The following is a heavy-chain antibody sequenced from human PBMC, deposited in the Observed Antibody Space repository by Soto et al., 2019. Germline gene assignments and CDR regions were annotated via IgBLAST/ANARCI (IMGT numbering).Heavy chain of an antibody. V-gene: IGHV4-4*02. J-gene: IGHJ6*02. D-gene: IGHD3-3*01. CDR1: GGSITKNDW. Sequence: SETLSLTCVVSGGSITKNDWWSWVRQSPGKGLEWIGEIHHSGSPNYNPSLRSRVTISVDNSKNHLSLELTAVTGADTAVYFCVSNGYYSLAVWGQGTTVTVSS. CDR2: IHHSGSP. CDR3: VSNGYYSLAV.